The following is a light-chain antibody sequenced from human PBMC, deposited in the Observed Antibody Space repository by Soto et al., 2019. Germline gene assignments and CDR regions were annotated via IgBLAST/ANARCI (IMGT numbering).Light chain of an antibody. V-gene: IGKV1-5*01. CDR3: QPYNSSPFS. CDR2: DAS. CDR1: QSISSW. Sequence: DIQMTQSPSTLSASVGDRVTITCRASQSISSWLAWYQQKPGKAPKLLIYDASSLESGVPSRFSGSGSGTVFTLTISSLQPDDFATYYGQPYNSSPFSFGPGTKVDIK. J-gene: IGKJ3*01.